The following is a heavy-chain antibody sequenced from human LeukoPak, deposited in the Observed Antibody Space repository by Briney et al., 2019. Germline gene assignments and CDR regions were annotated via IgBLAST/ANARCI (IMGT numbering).Heavy chain of an antibody. V-gene: IGHV4-59*08. D-gene: IGHD2-15*01. J-gene: IGHJ4*02. CDR1: GGSISSYY. CDR2: IYCSGST. CDR3: ATMVAATIFDY. Sequence: PSETLSLTCTVSGGSISSYYWSWIRQPPGKGLEWIGYIYCSGSTNYNPSLKSRVTISVDTSKNQFSLKLSSVTAADTAVYYCATMVAATIFDYWGQGTLVTVSS.